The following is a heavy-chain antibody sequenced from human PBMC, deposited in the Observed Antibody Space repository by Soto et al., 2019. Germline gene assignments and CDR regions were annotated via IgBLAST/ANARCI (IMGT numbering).Heavy chain of an antibody. J-gene: IGHJ6*03. V-gene: IGHV3-66*01. CDR1: GFTVSSNY. Sequence: PGGSLRLSCAASGFTVSSNYMSWVRQAPGKGLEWVSVIYSGGSTYYADSVKGRFTISRDNSKNTLYLQMNSLRAEDTAVYYCARVAAPLYYYYYMDVWGKGTTVTVSS. CDR3: ARVAAPLYYYYYMDV. D-gene: IGHD6-25*01. CDR2: IYSGGST.